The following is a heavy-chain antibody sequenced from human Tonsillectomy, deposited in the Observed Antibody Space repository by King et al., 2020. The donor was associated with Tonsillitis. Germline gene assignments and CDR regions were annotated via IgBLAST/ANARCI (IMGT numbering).Heavy chain of an antibody. Sequence: LQLQESGPGLVKSSETLFLTCTVSGVSISSSDYYWDWIRQPPGKGLEWIGNIFYSGTTYYNPSLKSRVTISVDTSKNQFSLKLSSVTAADTAVYYCARHSKYTAGFDYWGQGTLVTVSS. CDR2: IFYSGTT. J-gene: IGHJ4*02. CDR3: ARHSKYTAGFDY. D-gene: IGHD5-18*01. CDR1: GVSISSSDYY. V-gene: IGHV4-39*01.